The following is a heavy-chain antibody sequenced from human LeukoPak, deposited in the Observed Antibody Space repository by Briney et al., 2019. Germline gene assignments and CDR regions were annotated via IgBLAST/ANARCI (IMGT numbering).Heavy chain of an antibody. J-gene: IGHJ4*02. V-gene: IGHV3-11*04. CDR2: ITSGGTSI. CDR1: GFTFSDYY. D-gene: IGHD2-21*01. Sequence: GGSLRLSCAASGFTFSDYYMTWIRQAPGKGLEWVSFITSGGTSIYYADSVKGRFIISRENAKKLLFLQMNSLRAEDTAVYYCARDPLRGDGYTFDSWGQGTLVTVSS. CDR3: ARDPLRGDGYTFDS.